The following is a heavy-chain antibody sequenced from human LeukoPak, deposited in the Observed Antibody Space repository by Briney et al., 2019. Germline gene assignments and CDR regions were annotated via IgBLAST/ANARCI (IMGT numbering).Heavy chain of an antibody. D-gene: IGHD2/OR15-2a*01. J-gene: IGHJ3*01. Sequence: GSLSLSCAASGYTFTSYSMSWVRQAPGKGLEWVSFISNSDDTRYYADSVRGRLTISRDDAKNSLYLQMSSLRDGDTAVYYCVRGYYSNSFDFWGQGTVVTVS. CDR3: VRGYYSNSFDF. CDR2: ISNSDDTR. V-gene: IGHV3-48*02. CDR1: GYTFTSYS.